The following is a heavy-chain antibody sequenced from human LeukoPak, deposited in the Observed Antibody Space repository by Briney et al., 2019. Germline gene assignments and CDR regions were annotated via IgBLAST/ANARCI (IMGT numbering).Heavy chain of an antibody. CDR3: AKDPDQCSSTSC. CDR1: GFTFSSYG. D-gene: IGHD2-2*01. V-gene: IGHV3-30*18. J-gene: IGHJ4*02. CDR2: ISYDGSNK. Sequence: PGRSLRLSCAASGFTFSSYGMHWVRQAPGKGLEWVAVISYDGSNKYYADSVKGRFTISRDNSKNPLYLQMNSLRAEDTAVYYCAKDPDQCSSTSCWGQGNLLTVSS.